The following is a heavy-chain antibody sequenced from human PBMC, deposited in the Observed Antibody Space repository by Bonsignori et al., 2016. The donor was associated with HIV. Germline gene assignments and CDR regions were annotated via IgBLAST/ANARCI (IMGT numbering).Heavy chain of an antibody. D-gene: IGHD1-26*01. J-gene: IGHJ4*02. CDR3: AMGIGYFDY. CDR2: INHSGST. Sequence: WIRQPPGKGLEWIGEINHSGSTNYNPSLKSRVTISVDTSKNQFSLKLSSVTAADTAVYYCAMGIGYFDYWGQGTLVTVSS. V-gene: IGHV4-34*01.